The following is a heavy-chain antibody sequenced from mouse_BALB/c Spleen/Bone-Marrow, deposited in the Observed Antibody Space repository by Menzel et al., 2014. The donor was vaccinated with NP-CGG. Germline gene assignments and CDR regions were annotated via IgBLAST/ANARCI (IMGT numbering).Heavy chain of an antibody. CDR1: GHAFTNYL. V-gene: IGHV1-54*01. CDR2: INPGSSGT. CDR3: ARRNRDHYAMDY. J-gene: IGHJ4*01. Sequence: QVHVKQSGAELVRPGTSVKVSFKASGHAFTNYLLEWVKQRPGQGLEWIGVINPGSSGTKYNEKFKGKATLTVDKSSSTAYMQLSSLTSDDSAVYSCARRNRDHYAMDYWGQGTSVTVSS.